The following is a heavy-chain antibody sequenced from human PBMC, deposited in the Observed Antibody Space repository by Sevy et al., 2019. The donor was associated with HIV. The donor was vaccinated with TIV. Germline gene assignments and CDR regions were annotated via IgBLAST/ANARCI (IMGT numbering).Heavy chain of an antibody. CDR1: GFTFSSYS. CDR3: ARDQGCSSTSCYWPMDY. D-gene: IGHD2-2*01. V-gene: IGHV3-21*01. CDR2: LSSSSSYI. J-gene: IGHJ4*02. Sequence: GGSLRLSCAASGFTFSSYSMNWVRRAPGKGLEWVSYLSSSSSYIDYADSVKGRFTISRDNAKNSLYLQMNSLRAEDTAVYYCARDQGCSSTSCYWPMDYWGQGTLVTVS.